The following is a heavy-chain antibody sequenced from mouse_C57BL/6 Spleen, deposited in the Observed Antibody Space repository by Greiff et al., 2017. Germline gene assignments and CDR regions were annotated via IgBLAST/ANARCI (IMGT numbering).Heavy chain of an antibody. CDR1: GYTFTSYW. Sequence: QVQLKQPGAELVMPGASVKLSCKASGYTFTSYWMHWVKQRPGQGLEWIGEIDPSDSYTNYNQKFKGKSTLTVDKSSSTAYMQLSSLTSEDSAVYYCARITGGLDYWGQGTTLTVSS. CDR2: IDPSDSYT. CDR3: ARITGGLDY. V-gene: IGHV1-69*01. J-gene: IGHJ2*01. D-gene: IGHD4-1*01.